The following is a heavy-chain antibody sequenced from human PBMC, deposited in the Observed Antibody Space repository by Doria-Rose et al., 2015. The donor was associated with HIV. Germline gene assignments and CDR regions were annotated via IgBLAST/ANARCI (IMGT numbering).Heavy chain of an antibody. CDR3: ARFRPSRGIYYSLDV. V-gene: IGHV4-4*09. J-gene: IGHJ6*03. Sequence: PAETLSLTCTVSGGSISSYYWNWIRQPPGKGLEWIGYIHSSGSTHYNSSLKSRVTISIDTSKNQFSLKLSSVTAADTAVYYCARFRPSRGIYYSLDVWGKGTTVTVSS. CDR1: GGSISSYY. CDR2: IHSSGST. D-gene: IGHD3-10*01.